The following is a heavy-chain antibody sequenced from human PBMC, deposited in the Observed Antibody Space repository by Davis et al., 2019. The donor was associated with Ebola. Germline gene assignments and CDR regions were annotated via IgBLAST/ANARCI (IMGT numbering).Heavy chain of an antibody. CDR1: GGAISSDGYS. CDR3: ARVEGGYYDSSGYFDY. J-gene: IGHJ4*02. D-gene: IGHD3-22*01. V-gene: IGHV4-30-2*01. Sequence: SETLSLTCAVSGGAISSDGYSWSWIRQPPGKGLEWIGYIYPSGSTYYNPSLKSRVTISIDRSKNQFSLKLSSVTAADTAVYYCARVEGGYYDSSGYFDYWGPGTLVTVSS. CDR2: IYPSGST.